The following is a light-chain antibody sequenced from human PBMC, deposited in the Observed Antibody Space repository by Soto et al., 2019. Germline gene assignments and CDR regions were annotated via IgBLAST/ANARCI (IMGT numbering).Light chain of an antibody. Sequence: QSVLTQPASVAGSPGQSISISCTGTSSDVGRYNLVSWYQHHPGKAPKILIYEVSKRPSGVSNRFSGSKSGNTASLTISGLQAEDEADYYCCSYAGTSTYVFGTGTKLTVL. CDR1: SSDVGRYNL. V-gene: IGLV2-23*02. CDR3: CSYAGTSTYV. J-gene: IGLJ1*01. CDR2: EVS.